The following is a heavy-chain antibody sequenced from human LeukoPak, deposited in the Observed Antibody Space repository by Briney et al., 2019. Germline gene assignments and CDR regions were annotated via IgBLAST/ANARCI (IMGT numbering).Heavy chain of an antibody. CDR3: ARLLATWDYYYMDV. J-gene: IGHJ6*03. Sequence: GGSLRLSCAASGFTFSSYAMHWVRQAPGKGLEWVSHIGGSGSFIYYADSVKGRFTISRDNAKNSVYLQMNSLRDEDTAVYFCARLLATWDYYYMDVWGKGTTVTVSS. V-gene: IGHV3-48*02. D-gene: IGHD3-3*02. CDR1: GFTFSSYA. CDR2: IGGSGSFI.